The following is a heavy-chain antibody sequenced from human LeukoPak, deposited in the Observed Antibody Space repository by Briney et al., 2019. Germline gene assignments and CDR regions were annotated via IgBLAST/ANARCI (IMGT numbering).Heavy chain of an antibody. Sequence: PGRSLRLSCAASGLTFDDYAMHWVRQAPGKGLEWVSGISWNSGSIGYADSVKGRFTISRDNAKNSLYLQMNSLRAEDTALYYCAKAGEAFDIWGQGTMGTVSS. CDR1: GLTFDDYA. CDR3: AKAGEAFDI. CDR2: ISWNSGSI. J-gene: IGHJ3*02. V-gene: IGHV3-9*01. D-gene: IGHD3-16*01.